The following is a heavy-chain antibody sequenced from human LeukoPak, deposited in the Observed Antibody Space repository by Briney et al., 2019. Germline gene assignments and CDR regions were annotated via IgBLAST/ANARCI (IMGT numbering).Heavy chain of an antibody. CDR2: INPDGRDT. V-gene: IGHV3-74*03. CDR3: ARAVAATGSSDF. J-gene: IGHJ4*02. Sequence: PGESLRLSCAASGFTFSSRYMHWVRQAPGKGVVWVSRINPDGRDTKYAESVRGRFTMSRDNGENTLYLQMNNLRADDTGVYYCARAVAATGSSDFWGQGTLVTVSS. D-gene: IGHD6-19*01. CDR1: GFTFSSRY.